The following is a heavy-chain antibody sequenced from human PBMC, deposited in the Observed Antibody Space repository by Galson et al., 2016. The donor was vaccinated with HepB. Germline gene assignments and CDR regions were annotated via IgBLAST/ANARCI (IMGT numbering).Heavy chain of an antibody. D-gene: IGHD4-17*01. V-gene: IGHV3-23*01. J-gene: IGHJ4*02. CDR2: ISGDGHST. Sequence: SLRLSCAASGFAFSSHSMSWVRQAPGKGLEWVSGISGDGHSTYYADSVKGRFTISRDNSKNTLYLQMNSLRADDTALYYCAKDRDHFGDYVFDYWGQGTLVTVSS. CDR3: AKDRDHFGDYVFDY. CDR1: GFAFSSHS.